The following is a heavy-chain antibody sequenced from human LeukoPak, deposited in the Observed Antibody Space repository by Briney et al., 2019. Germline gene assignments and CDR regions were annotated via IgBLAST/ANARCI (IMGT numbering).Heavy chain of an antibody. D-gene: IGHD3-16*01. Sequence: GGSLRLSCAASGFSVSGNYMNWVRQAPGKGLEWVSVIYSGGNADYADSVKGRFTVSRDNYKNTVYLQMNSLRAEDTAVYYCARDLRVNGGYWGQGTLVTVSS. CDR2: IYSGGNA. CDR1: GFSVSGNY. J-gene: IGHJ4*02. V-gene: IGHV3-66*01. CDR3: ARDLRVNGGY.